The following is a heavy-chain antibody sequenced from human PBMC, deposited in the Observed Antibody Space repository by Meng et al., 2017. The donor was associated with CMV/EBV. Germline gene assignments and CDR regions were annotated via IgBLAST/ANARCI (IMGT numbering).Heavy chain of an antibody. CDR1: GFTFKRHW. D-gene: IGHD5-18*01. J-gene: IGHJ4*02. CDR2: IKSDGTYR. Sequence: GESLKISCAASGFTFKRHWMHWDRQAPGKGPVCVARIKSDGTYRDYAGFVKGRFTISRDNAKDMVYLQMTSLRDDDSGVYHCVRDDDRYGLDYWGRGSLVTVSS. CDR3: VRDDDRYGLDY. V-gene: IGHV3-74*01.